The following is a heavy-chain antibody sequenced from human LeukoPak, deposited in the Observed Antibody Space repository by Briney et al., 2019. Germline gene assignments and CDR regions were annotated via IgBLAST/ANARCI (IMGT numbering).Heavy chain of an antibody. Sequence: GGSLRLSCAASGFTFSSYGTHWVRQAPGKGLEWVAVISYDGSNKYYADSVKGRFTISRDNSKNTLYLQMNSLRAEDTAVYYCAKDVEGGVDYWGQGTLVTVSS. D-gene: IGHD1-1*01. V-gene: IGHV3-30*18. J-gene: IGHJ4*02. CDR2: ISYDGSNK. CDR3: AKDVEGGVDY. CDR1: GFTFSSYG.